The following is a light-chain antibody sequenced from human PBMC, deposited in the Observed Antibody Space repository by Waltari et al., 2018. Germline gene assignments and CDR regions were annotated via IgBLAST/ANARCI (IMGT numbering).Light chain of an antibody. V-gene: IGKV1-33*01. Sequence: DIQMTQSPSSLSASVGDRVTITCQASRDINNYLNWYQQKPGKAPKLLIYDASTLETGVPSRFSGSGSGTDFVFTISRLQPEDIATYYCQHYDVVPPWTFGQGTRVDFK. CDR1: RDINNY. J-gene: IGKJ1*01. CDR2: DAS. CDR3: QHYDVVPPWT.